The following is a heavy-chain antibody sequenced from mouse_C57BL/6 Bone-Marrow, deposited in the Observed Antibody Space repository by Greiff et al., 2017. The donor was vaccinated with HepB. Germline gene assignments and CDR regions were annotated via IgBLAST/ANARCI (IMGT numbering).Heavy chain of an antibody. CDR2: IYPRSGNT. V-gene: IGHV1-81*01. J-gene: IGHJ4*01. CDR1: GYTFTSYG. Sequence: QVQLQQSGAELARPGASVKLSCKASGYTFTSYGISWVKQRTGQGLEWIGEIYPRSGNTYYNEKFKGKATLTADKSSSTAYMELRSLTSEDSAVYFCECRGYCNYYRYKYAMDYWGQGTSVTVSS. CDR3: ECRGYCNYYRYKYAMDY. D-gene: IGHD1-2*01.